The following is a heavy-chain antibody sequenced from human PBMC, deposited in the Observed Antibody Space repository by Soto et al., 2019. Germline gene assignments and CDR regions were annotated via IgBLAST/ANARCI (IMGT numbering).Heavy chain of an antibody. CDR2: IYYSGSP. Sequence: QVQLQESGPGLVKPSETLSLTCTVSGGSVSRGSYYWSWIRQPPGKGLEWIGYIYYSGSPNYNPSLKSRVTISVDTSKNQFSLKLSSVTAADTAVYYCARDVTVVTHDDAFDIWGQGTMVTVSS. D-gene: IGHD2-15*01. V-gene: IGHV4-61*01. CDR3: ARDVTVVTHDDAFDI. J-gene: IGHJ3*02. CDR1: GGSVSRGSYY.